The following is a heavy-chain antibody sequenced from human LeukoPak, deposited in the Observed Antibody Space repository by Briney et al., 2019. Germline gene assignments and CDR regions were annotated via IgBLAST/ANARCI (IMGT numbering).Heavy chain of an antibody. CDR3: ANSYEFSGTYYWFQY. CDR1: GFTFAHYA. V-gene: IGHV3-9*01. CDR2: ISWDSDKV. Sequence: GGSLRLSCAASGFTFAHYAMHWVRQAPGKGLEWVSGISWDSDKVAYADSVKGRFTISRDNARNALYLEMNSLRVEDTALYYCANSYEFSGTYYWFQYWGQGTLVTVSS. D-gene: IGHD1-26*01. J-gene: IGHJ1*01.